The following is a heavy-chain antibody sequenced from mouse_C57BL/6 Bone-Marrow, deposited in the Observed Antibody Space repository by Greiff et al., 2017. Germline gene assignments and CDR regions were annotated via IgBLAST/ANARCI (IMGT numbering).Heavy chain of an antibody. CDR3: ARSYYGSSDAMDY. CDR1: GYTFTSSW. V-gene: IGHV1-55*01. J-gene: IGHJ4*01. Sequence: VQLQQPGAELVKPGASVKMSCKASGYTFTSSWITWVKQRPGQGLEWIGDIYPGSGSTNYNEKFKSKATLTVDTSSSTAYMQLSSLTSEDSAVYYCARSYYGSSDAMDYWGQGTSVTVSS. CDR2: IYPGSGST. D-gene: IGHD1-1*01.